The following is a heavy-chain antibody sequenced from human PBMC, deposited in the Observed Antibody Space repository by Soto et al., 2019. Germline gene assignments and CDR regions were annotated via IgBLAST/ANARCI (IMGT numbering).Heavy chain of an antibody. CDR1: GYTFTGYY. CDR3: ARGDSINYYYYGMDV. Sequence: ASVKVSCKASGYTFTGYYMHWVRQAPGQGLEWMGWINPNSGGTNYAQKFQGWVTMTRDTSISTAYMELSRLRSDDTAVYYCARGDSINYYYYGMDVWGQGTTVTVSS. V-gene: IGHV1-2*04. J-gene: IGHJ6*02. D-gene: IGHD4-4*01. CDR2: INPNSGGT.